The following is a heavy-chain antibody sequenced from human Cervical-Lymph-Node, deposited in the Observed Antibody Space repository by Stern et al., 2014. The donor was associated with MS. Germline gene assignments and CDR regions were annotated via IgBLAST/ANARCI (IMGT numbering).Heavy chain of an antibody. J-gene: IGHJ4*02. D-gene: IGHD3-22*01. Sequence: QLQLQESGPGLVKPSQTLSLTCTVSGGSISSDDYYWSWIRQPPGKGLEWIGDIYYSGTTSYNPSLKSRLTIALDATKKRFSLKLSSVTATDTAVYYCARGQQYFDTNGYYNYWGQGTLVTVSS. CDR1: GGSISSDDYY. V-gene: IGHV4-30-4*01. CDR2: IYYSGTT. CDR3: ARGQQYFDTNGYYNY.